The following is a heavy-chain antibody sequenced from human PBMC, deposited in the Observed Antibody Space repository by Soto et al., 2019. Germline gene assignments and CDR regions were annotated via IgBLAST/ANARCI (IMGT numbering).Heavy chain of an antibody. V-gene: IGHV1-69*13. Sequence: ASVKVSCKASGGTFSSYAISWVRQAPGQGLEWMGGIIPIFGTANYAQKFQGRVTITADESTSTAYMELSSLRSEDTAVYYCAREAGTAMVHDYWGQGTLVTVSS. CDR3: AREAGTAMVHDY. D-gene: IGHD5-18*01. CDR1: GGTFSSYA. J-gene: IGHJ4*02. CDR2: IIPIFGTA.